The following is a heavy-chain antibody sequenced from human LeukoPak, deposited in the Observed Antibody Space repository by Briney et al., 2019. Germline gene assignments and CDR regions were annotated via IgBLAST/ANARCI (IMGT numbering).Heavy chain of an antibody. D-gene: IGHD2-21*02. V-gene: IGHV4-39*01. J-gene: IGHJ6*03. CDR1: GGSISSSSYY. CDR3: ARTENYYYYYMDV. CDR2: IYYSGNT. Sequence: PSETLSLTCTVSGGSISSSSYYWGWIRQPPGKGLEWIGSIYYSGNTYYIPSLKSRVTISVDTPKNQFSLKLSSVTAADTAVYYCARTENYYYYYMDVWGKGTTVTVSS.